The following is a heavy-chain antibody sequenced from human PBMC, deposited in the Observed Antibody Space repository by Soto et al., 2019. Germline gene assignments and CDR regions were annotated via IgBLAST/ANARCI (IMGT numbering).Heavy chain of an antibody. J-gene: IGHJ5*02. Sequence: GESLKISCQVSGYTFTIYWIGWVRQMPGKGLEWMGIIYPSDSDTRYSPSFQGQVTISADQSINTAYLQWDSMKASDTAIYYCARPASTVADLVDLWGQGTPVTVSS. CDR3: ARPASTVADLVDL. D-gene: IGHD6-19*01. CDR1: GYTFTIYW. V-gene: IGHV5-51*01. CDR2: IYPSDSDT.